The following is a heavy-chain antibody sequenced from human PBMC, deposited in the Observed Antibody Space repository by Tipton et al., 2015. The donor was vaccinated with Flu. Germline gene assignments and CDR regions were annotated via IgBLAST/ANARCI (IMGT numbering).Heavy chain of an antibody. CDR1: GGSISGYY. CDR2: IYYSGST. Sequence: TLSLTCTVSGGSISGYYWSWIRQPPGKGLEWIGYIYYSGSTNYNPSLKSRVTISVDTSKNQFSLKLSSVTAADTAVYYCARHYYASSGSPFDYWGQGTLVTVPS. V-gene: IGHV4-59*01. D-gene: IGHD3-22*01. CDR3: ARHYYASSGSPFDY. J-gene: IGHJ4*02.